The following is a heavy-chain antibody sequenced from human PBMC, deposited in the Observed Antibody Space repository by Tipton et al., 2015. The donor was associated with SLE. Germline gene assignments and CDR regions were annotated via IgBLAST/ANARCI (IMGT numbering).Heavy chain of an antibody. CDR1: GFTFSSYW. Sequence: AVSGFTFSSYWMYWVRQAPGKGLVWVSRINSDGSSTNYADSVKGRFTISRDNAKNTLYLQMNSLRAEDTAVYFCARSYPYYYYYMDVWDKGTTVTVSS. CDR3: ARSYPYYYYYMDV. CDR2: INSDGSST. J-gene: IGHJ6*03. D-gene: IGHD1-26*01. V-gene: IGHV3-74*01.